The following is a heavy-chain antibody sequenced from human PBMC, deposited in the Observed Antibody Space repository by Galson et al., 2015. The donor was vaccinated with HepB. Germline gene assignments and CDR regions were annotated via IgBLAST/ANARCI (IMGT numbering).Heavy chain of an antibody. CDR2: ITSSGGNS. Sequence: SLRLSCAASGFSFTRYAMTWVRQAPGKGLEWVSRITSSGGNSYYTDSVKGRFTVSRDNSKNTLLLQLNSLRAEGTAMYFCAKDGIMVANNPYHFHYWGQGTLVTVSS. CDR3: AKDGIMVANNPYHFHY. D-gene: IGHD2-15*01. CDR1: GFSFTRYA. V-gene: IGHV3-23*01. J-gene: IGHJ4*02.